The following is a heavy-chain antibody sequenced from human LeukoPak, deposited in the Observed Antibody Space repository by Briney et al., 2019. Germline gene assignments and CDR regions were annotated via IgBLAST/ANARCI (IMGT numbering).Heavy chain of an antibody. Sequence: GGSLRLSCAASGFTFRNSYIHWVRQAPGKGLVWVSRIDNDGSTTYADSVKGRFTISRDNAKSTVFLQLNSLKAEDTAVYYCAKYSSGWYEMGYFDYWGQGTLVTVSS. V-gene: IGHV3-74*01. CDR3: AKYSSGWYEMGYFDY. CDR1: GFTFRNSY. CDR2: IDNDGST. D-gene: IGHD6-19*01. J-gene: IGHJ4*02.